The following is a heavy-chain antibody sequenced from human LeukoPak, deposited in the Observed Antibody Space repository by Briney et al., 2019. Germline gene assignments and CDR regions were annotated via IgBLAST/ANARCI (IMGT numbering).Heavy chain of an antibody. CDR2: IDNDGSST. CDR1: GVTFITDW. D-gene: IGHD3-22*01. V-gene: IGHV3-74*01. J-gene: IGHJ3*02. CDR3: AREGRVSGYFLTGAFDI. Sequence: GGSLRLSCAPPGVTFITDWMHWSRQAPGKGLVWVSRIDNDGSSTIYADSVKGRFTISRDNAKNTLYLQMNSLRAVDMAVYYLAREGRVSGYFLTGAFDIWGQGTMVTVSS.